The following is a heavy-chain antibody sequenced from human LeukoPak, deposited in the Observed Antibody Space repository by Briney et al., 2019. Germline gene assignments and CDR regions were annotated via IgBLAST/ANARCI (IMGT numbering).Heavy chain of an antibody. CDR3: ATNKSRH. Sequence: PSETLSLTCAVYGGSFSGYYWSWIRQPPGKGLEWIGEINHSGSTNYNPSLKSRVTISVDSSKNQFSLKLSPVTAADTAVYYCATNKSRHWGQGTLVTVSS. V-gene: IGHV4-34*01. D-gene: IGHD2-8*01. CDR2: INHSGST. J-gene: IGHJ1*01. CDR1: GGSFSGYY.